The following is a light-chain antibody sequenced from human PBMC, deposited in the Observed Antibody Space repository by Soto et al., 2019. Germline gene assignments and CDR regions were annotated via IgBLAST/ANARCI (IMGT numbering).Light chain of an antibody. V-gene: IGLV4-69*01. CDR1: SGHSSYA. J-gene: IGLJ3*02. Sequence: QLVLTQSPSASASLGASVKFTCTLSSGHSSYAIAWHQQQPEKGPRYLMKLNSDGSHSKGDGIPDRFSGSSSGAERYLTISSLQSEDKADYYCQTWGTGIRVFGGGTKLTVL. CDR3: QTWGTGIRV. CDR2: LNSDGSH.